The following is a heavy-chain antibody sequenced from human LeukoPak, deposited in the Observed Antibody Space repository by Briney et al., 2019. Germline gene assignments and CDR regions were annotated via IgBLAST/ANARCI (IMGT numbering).Heavy chain of an antibody. V-gene: IGHV1-2*02. Sequence: ASVKVSCKASGYTFTDHYLHWVRQAPGQGLEWVGWIRPKSGDIHYAQTFYGRVTLTRDTSINTAYMELTGLTSDDTGVYYCTRDQNWGPDYWGQGTLIIVSS. D-gene: IGHD3-16*01. CDR3: TRDQNWGPDY. CDR1: GYTFTDHY. J-gene: IGHJ4*02. CDR2: IRPKSGDI.